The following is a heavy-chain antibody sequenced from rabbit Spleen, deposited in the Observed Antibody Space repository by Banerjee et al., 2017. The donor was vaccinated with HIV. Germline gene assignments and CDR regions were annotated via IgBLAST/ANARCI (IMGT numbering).Heavy chain of an antibody. CDR2: INMVTGKS. Sequence: QEQLTETGGGLVQPGGSLTLSCKASGIDFTNYYITWVRQAPGKGLEWIACINMVTGKSVYATWAKGRFIMSRTSSTKVTLQLNSLTAADTATYFCARDLVAVIGWNFSLWGPGTLVTVS. V-gene: IGHV1S45*01. J-gene: IGHJ4*01. CDR3: ARDLVAVIGWNFSL. D-gene: IGHD1-1*01. CDR1: GIDFTNYY.